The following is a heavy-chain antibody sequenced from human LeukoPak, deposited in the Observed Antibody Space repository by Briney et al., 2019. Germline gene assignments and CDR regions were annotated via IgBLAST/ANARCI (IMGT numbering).Heavy chain of an antibody. D-gene: IGHD5-18*01. J-gene: IGHJ4*02. Sequence: GESLKISCKASGYSFTSYWIGWVRQMPGKGLEWMGIVDPSDSETRYTPSFQGQVTISVDKSLTTADLQWNSLKASDTAMYYCARQTAMGRSGDYWGQGTLVTVSS. V-gene: IGHV5-51*01. CDR1: GYSFTSYW. CDR3: ARQTAMGRSGDY. CDR2: VDPSDSET.